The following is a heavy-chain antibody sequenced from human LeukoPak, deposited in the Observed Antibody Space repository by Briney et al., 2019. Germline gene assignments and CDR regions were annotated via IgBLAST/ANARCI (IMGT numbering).Heavy chain of an antibody. CDR2: IYYSGST. D-gene: IGHD3-10*01. CDR1: GGSISSGGYY. CDR3: ARHYGSGSYSDYFQH. V-gene: IGHV4-31*03. J-gene: IGHJ1*01. Sequence: SQTLSLTCTVSGGSISSGGYYWSWIRQHPGKGLEWIGYIYYSGSTYYNPSLKSRVTISVDTSKNQFSLKLSSVTAADTAVYYCARHYGSGSYSDYFQHWGQGTLVTVSS.